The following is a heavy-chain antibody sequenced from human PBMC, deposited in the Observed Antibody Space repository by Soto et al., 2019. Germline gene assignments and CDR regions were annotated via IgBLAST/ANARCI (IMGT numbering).Heavy chain of an antibody. CDR3: AKEGPQFSSGWYHFNY. Sequence: GGSLRLSCAASGFTFSSYAMSRVRQAPGKGLEWVSAISGSGGTTYHADSVKGRFTISRDNSKNTLYLQMNSLRAEDTAVYYCAKEGPQFSSGWYHFNYWGQGTLVTVSS. CDR2: ISGSGGTT. D-gene: IGHD6-19*01. V-gene: IGHV3-23*01. J-gene: IGHJ4*02. CDR1: GFTFSSYA.